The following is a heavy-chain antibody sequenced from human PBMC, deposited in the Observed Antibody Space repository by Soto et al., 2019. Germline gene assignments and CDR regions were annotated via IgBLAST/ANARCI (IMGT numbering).Heavy chain of an antibody. CDR3: AREETYDFWSGYTYYMDV. V-gene: IGHV3-48*01. D-gene: IGHD3-3*01. J-gene: IGHJ6*03. Sequence: GGSLRLSCAASGFTCGNYSMNWVSQAPGKGLEWVSYISSSSSTIYYADSVKGRFTISRDNAKNSLYLQMNSLGAEDTAVYYCAREETYDFWSGYTYYMDVWGKGTTVTVSS. CDR2: ISSSSSTI. CDR1: GFTCGNYS.